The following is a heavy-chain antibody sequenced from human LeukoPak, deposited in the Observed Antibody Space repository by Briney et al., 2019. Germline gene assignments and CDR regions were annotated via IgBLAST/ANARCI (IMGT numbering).Heavy chain of an antibody. J-gene: IGHJ3*02. V-gene: IGHV4-39*01. D-gene: IGHD6-19*01. CDR2: LYYSGST. CDR3: ARIPTNAVPSAHNGFDI. Sequence: SETLSLTCTVSGGSISSTSYYWAWIRQPPGKGLEWIGSLYYSGSTYYNPSLKSRVTISVDTSKNQFSLRLNSVTAADTSIYYCARIPTNAVPSAHNGFDIWGQGTMLTVSS. CDR1: GGSISSTSYY.